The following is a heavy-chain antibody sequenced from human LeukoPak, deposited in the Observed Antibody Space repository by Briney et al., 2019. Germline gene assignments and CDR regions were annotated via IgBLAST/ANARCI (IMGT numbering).Heavy chain of an antibody. CDR1: GGSISSYY. D-gene: IGHD2/OR15-2a*01. CDR2: IYYSGST. Sequence: SETLSLTCTVSGGSISSYYWSWIRQPPGKGLEWIGYIYYSGSTNYNPSLKSRVTISVDTSKNQFSLKLSSVTAADTAVYYCARGAGIVDIWGQGTMVTVSS. V-gene: IGHV4-59*01. J-gene: IGHJ3*02. CDR3: ARGAGIVDI.